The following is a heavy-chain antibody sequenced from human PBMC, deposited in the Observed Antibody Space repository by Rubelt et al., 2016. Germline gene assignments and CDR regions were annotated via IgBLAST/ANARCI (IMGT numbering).Heavy chain of an antibody. CDR1: GFSLSAAGMG. CDR2: IYWDDDK. Sequence: QITLKEYGPTLVEPTQSLALTCTFSGFSLSAAGMGVAWIRQPPGKALEWLALIYWDDDKDYSPSLKSRLTITKDTSKKQVVLTMTSIDPSDTGTDYCAHGLRGESCRGGQCYYFDFWGQGTLVTVSS. D-gene: IGHD2-15*01. CDR3: AHGLRGESCRGGQCYYFDF. V-gene: IGHV2-5*02. J-gene: IGHJ4*02.